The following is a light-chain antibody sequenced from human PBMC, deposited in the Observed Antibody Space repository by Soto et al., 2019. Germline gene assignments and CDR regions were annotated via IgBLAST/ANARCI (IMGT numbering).Light chain of an antibody. V-gene: IGLV2-8*01. Sequence: QSVLTQPPSASGFPGRSVTISCTGTSSDVGGYNYVSWYQQHPGKAPKLMIYEVSKRPSGVPDRFSGSKSGNTASLTVSGLQAEDEADYYCSSYAGSTLYVFGTGTKVTVL. CDR2: EVS. CDR3: SSYAGSTLYV. CDR1: SSDVGGYNY. J-gene: IGLJ1*01.